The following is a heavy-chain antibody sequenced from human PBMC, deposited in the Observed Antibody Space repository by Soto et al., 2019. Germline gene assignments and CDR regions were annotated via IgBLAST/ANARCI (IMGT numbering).Heavy chain of an antibody. CDR3: ARSPLYSSGWYSVDY. V-gene: IGHV2-26*01. CDR2: IFSNDEK. D-gene: IGHD6-19*01. Sequence: QVTLKESGPVLVKPTETLTLTCTVSGFSLSNARMGVSWIRQPPGKALEWLAHIFSNDEKSYSTSLKSRLTTSKDTSKSQVVLTMTNMDPVDTATYYCARSPLYSSGWYSVDYWGQGTLVTVSS. CDR1: GFSLSNARMG. J-gene: IGHJ4*02.